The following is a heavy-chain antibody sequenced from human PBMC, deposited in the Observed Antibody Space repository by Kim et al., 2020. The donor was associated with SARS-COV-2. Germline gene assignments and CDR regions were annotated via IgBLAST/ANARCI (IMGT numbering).Heavy chain of an antibody. CDR2: IYHSGST. CDR1: GGSISSGGYS. D-gene: IGHD2-15*01. J-gene: IGHJ6*03. CDR3: ARARGGGRYYYYMDV. Sequence: SETLSLTCAVSGGSISSGGYSWSWIRQPPGKGLEWIGYIYHSGSTYYNPSLKSRVTISVDRSKNQFSLKLSSVTAADTAVYYCARARGGGRYYYYMDVWGKGTTVTVSS. V-gene: IGHV4-30-2*01.